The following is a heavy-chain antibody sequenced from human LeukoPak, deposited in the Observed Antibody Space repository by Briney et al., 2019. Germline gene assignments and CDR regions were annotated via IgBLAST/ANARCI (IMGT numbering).Heavy chain of an antibody. CDR1: GYTFTGYY. V-gene: IGHV1-2*02. Sequence: ASVKVSCKASGYTFTGYYMHWVRQAPGQGLEWMGWINPNSGGTNYAQKFQCRVTMTRDTPISTAYMELSRLRSDDTAVYYCARTQTNYDILTGYYHTYYFDYWGQGTLVTVSS. CDR2: INPNSGGT. D-gene: IGHD3-9*01. CDR3: ARTQTNYDILTGYYHTYYFDY. J-gene: IGHJ4*02.